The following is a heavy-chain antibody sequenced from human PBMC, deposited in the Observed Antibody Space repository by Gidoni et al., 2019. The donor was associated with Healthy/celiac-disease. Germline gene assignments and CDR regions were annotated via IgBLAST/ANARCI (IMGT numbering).Heavy chain of an antibody. Sequence: QLQLQESGPGLVKPSETLSLTCTVSGGSISSSSYYWGWIRQPPGKGLEWIGSIYYSGSTYYNPSLKSRVTISVDTSKNQFSLKLSSVTAADTAVYYCARSANDGGAFDIWGQGTMVTVSS. CDR1: GGSISSSSYY. CDR3: ARSANDGGAFDI. V-gene: IGHV4-39*01. J-gene: IGHJ3*02. CDR2: IYYSGST.